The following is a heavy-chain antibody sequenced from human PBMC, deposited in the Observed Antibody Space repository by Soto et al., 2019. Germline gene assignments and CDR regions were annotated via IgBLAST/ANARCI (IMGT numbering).Heavy chain of an antibody. V-gene: IGHV3-72*01. CDR2: NRKRANRYTT. CDR3: TRSSGSYKYFDL. J-gene: IGHJ2*01. Sequence: GGTLRLSCAASGFALSDHYMDGVGQAPRKGLESRPRNRKRANRYTTEYAASVKGRFTISRDNSKSSLYLQMNSLKTEHTAVCYCTRSSGSYKYFDLWGRGTLVTVSS. CDR1: GFALSDHY. D-gene: IGHD1-26*01.